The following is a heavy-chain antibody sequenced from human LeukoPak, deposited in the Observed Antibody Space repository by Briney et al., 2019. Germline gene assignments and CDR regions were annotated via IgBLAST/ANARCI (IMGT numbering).Heavy chain of an antibody. D-gene: IGHD5-12*01. Sequence: GKSLRLSCVASGFTFSSSWMSWVRQGPGKGLEWVASINQDEIHYVDAVRGRFTISRDNAKNSLYLQMNSLRADDTAVYYCARGPSGYHNTGGQGTLVTVSS. CDR3: ARGPSGYHNT. J-gene: IGHJ4*02. CDR2: INQDEI. V-gene: IGHV3-7*01. CDR1: GFTFSSSW.